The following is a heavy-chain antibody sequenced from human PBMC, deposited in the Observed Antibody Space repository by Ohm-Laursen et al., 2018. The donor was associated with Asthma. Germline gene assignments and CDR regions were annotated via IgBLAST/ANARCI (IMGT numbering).Heavy chain of an antibody. Sequence: SDTLSLTCTVSGGSISSYYWSWIRQPPGKGLEWIGYIYYSGSTNYNPSLKSRVTISVDTSKNQFSLKLSSVTAADTAVYYCVRWTSGYFDYWGQGTLVTVSS. J-gene: IGHJ4*02. CDR2: IYYSGST. CDR1: GGSISSYY. V-gene: IGHV4-59*07. D-gene: IGHD4-23*01. CDR3: VRWTSGYFDY.